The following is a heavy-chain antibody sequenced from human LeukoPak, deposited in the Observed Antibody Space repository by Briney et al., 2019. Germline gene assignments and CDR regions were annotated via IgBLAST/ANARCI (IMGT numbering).Heavy chain of an antibody. Sequence: GRSLRLSCAASGFTFDDYAMHWVRQAPGKGLEWVSGISWNSGSIGYADSVKGRFTISRDNAKNSLYLQMNSLRAEDTALYYCAKDSSSSWYSGAFDYWGQGTLVTVSS. CDR3: AKDSSSSWYSGAFDY. D-gene: IGHD6-13*01. J-gene: IGHJ4*02. CDR2: ISWNSGSI. V-gene: IGHV3-9*01. CDR1: GFTFDDYA.